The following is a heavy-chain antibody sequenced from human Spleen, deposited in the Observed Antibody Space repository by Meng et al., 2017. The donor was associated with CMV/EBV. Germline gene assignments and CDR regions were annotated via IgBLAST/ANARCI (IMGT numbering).Heavy chain of an antibody. D-gene: IGHD6-13*01. J-gene: IGHJ4*02. V-gene: IGHV3-21*01. CDR1: GFDFSYYS. Sequence: GGSLRLSCAASGFDFSYYSMHWVRQGPGKGLEWVSSMSSVGGFIKYSDSVRGRFSISRDNAKNSLYLQMNSLRGEDTAVYYCVRDLGYSTSSFDYWGQGALVTVSS. CDR3: VRDLGYSTSSFDY. CDR2: MSSVGGFI.